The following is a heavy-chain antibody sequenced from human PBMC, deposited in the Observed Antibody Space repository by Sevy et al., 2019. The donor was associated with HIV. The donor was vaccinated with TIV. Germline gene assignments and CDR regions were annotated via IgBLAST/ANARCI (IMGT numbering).Heavy chain of an antibody. D-gene: IGHD2-2*01. V-gene: IGHV1-8*01. Sequence: ASVKVSCKASGYTFTSYDINWVRQATGQGLEWMGWMNPNSGNTGYAQEFQGRVTMTRNTSISTAYMELSSLRSEDTAVYYCARFLSTSYYYYSAMDVWGQGTTVTVSS. CDR3: ARFLSTSYYYYSAMDV. J-gene: IGHJ6*02. CDR2: MNPNSGNT. CDR1: GYTFTSYD.